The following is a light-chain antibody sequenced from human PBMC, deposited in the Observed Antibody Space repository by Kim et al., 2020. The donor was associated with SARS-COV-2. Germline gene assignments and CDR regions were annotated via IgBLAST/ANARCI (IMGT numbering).Light chain of an antibody. J-gene: IGKJ1*01. CDR1: QSVSSSY. Sequence: EIVLTQSPGTLSLSPGEGATVSCRASQSVSSSYLAWYQQKPGQAPRLLIYGAFSRATGIPDRFSGSGSGTDFTLTISRLEPEDFAVYYCQQYGSSPPTFGQGTKVDIK. CDR2: GAF. CDR3: QQYGSSPPT. V-gene: IGKV3-20*01.